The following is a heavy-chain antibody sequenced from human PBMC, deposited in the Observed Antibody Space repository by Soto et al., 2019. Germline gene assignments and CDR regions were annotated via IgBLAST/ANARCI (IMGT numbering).Heavy chain of an antibody. CDR2: ISAYNGNT. CDR1: GYTFTSYA. J-gene: IGHJ3*02. D-gene: IGHD2-2*01. CDR3: ARDQVGYCSSTSCPAFDI. V-gene: IGHV1-18*01. Sequence: ASVKVSCKASGYTFTSYAMHWVRQAPGQRLEWMGWISAYNGNTNYAQKLQGRVTMTTDTSTSTAYMELRSLRSDDTAVYYCARDQVGYCSSTSCPAFDIWGQGTMVTVSS.